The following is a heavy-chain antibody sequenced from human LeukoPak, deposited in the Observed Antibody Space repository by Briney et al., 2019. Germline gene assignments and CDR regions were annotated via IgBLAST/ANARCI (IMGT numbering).Heavy chain of an antibody. J-gene: IGHJ4*02. CDR1: GYTFTSYA. Sequence: ASVKVSCKASGYTFTSYAMHWVRQAPGQRLEWMGWINAGNGNTKYSQKFQGRVTITRDTSASTAYTELSSLRSEDTAVYYCARDGDYGDPMDPPRAFDYWGQGTLVTVSS. CDR2: INAGNGNT. CDR3: ARDGDYGDPMDPPRAFDY. D-gene: IGHD4-17*01. V-gene: IGHV1-3*01.